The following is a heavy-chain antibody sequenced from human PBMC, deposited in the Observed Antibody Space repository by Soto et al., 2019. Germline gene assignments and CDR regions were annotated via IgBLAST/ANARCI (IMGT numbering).Heavy chain of an antibody. CDR1: GGSISNYY. V-gene: IGHV4-59*01. J-gene: IGHJ3*02. Sequence: PSETLSLTCTVSGGSISNYYWSWIRQPPGKGLDWNGYIYYTGKTNYNPSIRSRVTISMDTSKNQFSLQLNSVTAADTAMYYCARGWTPRGYSNDPFHIWGQGTMVTVSS. CDR2: IYYTGKT. D-gene: IGHD5-18*01. CDR3: ARGWTPRGYSNDPFHI.